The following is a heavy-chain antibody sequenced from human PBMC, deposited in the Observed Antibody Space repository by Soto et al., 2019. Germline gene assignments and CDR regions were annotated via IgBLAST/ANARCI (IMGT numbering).Heavy chain of an antibody. CDR3: ARGNPSSYHDYYGMDV. CDR2: IWYDGSNK. CDR1: GFTFSSYG. D-gene: IGHD2-15*01. Sequence: PGGSLRLSCAASGFTFSSYGMHWVRQAPGKGLEWVAVIWYDGSNKYYADSVKGRFTISRDNSKNTLYLQMNSLRAEDTAVYYCARGNPSSYHDYYGMDVWGQGTTVTVSS. V-gene: IGHV3-33*01. J-gene: IGHJ6*02.